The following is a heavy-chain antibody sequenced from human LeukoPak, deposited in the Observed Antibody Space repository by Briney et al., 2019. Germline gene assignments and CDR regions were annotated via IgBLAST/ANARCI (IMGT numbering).Heavy chain of an antibody. J-gene: IGHJ4*02. Sequence: SETLSLTCTVSGGSISSSSYYWGWIRQPPGKGLEWIRSIYSSGSTYYNPSLTSRVTISTDTSKNQFSLKLSSAPPADTAVYYCARHRPPDIADYWGQGTLVTVSS. V-gene: IGHV4-39*01. CDR2: IYSSGST. CDR3: ARHRPPDIADY. D-gene: IGHD2-15*01. CDR1: GGSISSSSYY.